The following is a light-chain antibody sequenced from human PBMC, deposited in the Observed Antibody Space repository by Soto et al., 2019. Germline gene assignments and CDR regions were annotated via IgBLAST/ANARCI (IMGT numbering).Light chain of an antibody. CDR1: QSISSY. V-gene: IGKV3-11*01. CDR2: DAS. J-gene: IGKJ4*01. CDR3: QQRSKWPLT. Sequence: EIVLTQSPATLSLSPGERATLSCRASQSISSYLGWYQQKPGQAPRLLIYDASNKATGIPARFSGSGSGTDFTLTISSLEPEDFAVYYCQQRSKWPLTFGGGTKEEIK.